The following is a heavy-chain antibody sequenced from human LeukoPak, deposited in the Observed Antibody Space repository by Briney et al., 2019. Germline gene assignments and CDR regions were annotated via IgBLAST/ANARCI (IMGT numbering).Heavy chain of an antibody. CDR2: IYYSGST. CDR1: GGSISSGGYY. V-gene: IGHV4-31*03. D-gene: IGHD2-15*01. Sequence: SQTLSLTCTVSGGSISSGGYYWSWIRQHPGKGLEWIGYIYYSGSTYYNPSLKSRVTISVDTSKNQFSLKLSSVTAADTAVYYCARTPTVSLGYCSGGSCYSSNWFDPWGQGTLVTVSS. CDR3: ARTPTVSLGYCSGGSCYSSNWFDP. J-gene: IGHJ5*02.